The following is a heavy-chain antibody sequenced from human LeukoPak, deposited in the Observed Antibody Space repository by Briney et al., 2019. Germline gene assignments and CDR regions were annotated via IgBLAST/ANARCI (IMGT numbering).Heavy chain of an antibody. Sequence: GGSLRLYSAASGFTFSSYWMIWVRQAPGKGLEWVANIKQDGREKYYVYSVRGRFTISRDNAKNSLYLQMNSLRAEDTAVYCCAREEVTHIVVVIATYFDYWGQGTLVTVSS. D-gene: IGHD2-21*01. V-gene: IGHV3-7*01. CDR3: AREEVTHIVVVIATYFDY. CDR2: IKQDGREK. CDR1: GFTFSSYW. J-gene: IGHJ4*02.